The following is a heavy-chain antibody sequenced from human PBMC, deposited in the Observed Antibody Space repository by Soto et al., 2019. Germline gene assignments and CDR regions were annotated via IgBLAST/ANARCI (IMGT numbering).Heavy chain of an antibody. J-gene: IGHJ4*02. CDR2: ISGSGGST. Sequence: PGGSLRLSCAAYGFTFSSYAMSWVRQAPGKGLEWVSAISGSGGSTYYADSVKGRFTISRDNSKNTLYLQMNSLRAEDTAVYYCANQLRYQLLRPVFDYWGQGTLVTVSS. CDR3: ANQLRYQLLRPVFDY. D-gene: IGHD2-2*01. V-gene: IGHV3-23*01. CDR1: GFTFSSYA.